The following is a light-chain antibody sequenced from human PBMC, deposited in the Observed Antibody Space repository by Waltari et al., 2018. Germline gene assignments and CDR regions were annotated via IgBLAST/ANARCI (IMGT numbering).Light chain of an antibody. CDR2: EVG. CDR1: SSDIGIFNF. CDR3: SSYTTSNSLVV. J-gene: IGLJ2*01. Sequence: QSALTQPASVSGSPGQSITISCGGTSSDIGIFNFVSWYQQHPGKAPKLIIYEVGNRPSGVSSRFSGSKSGDTASLTISGLQPDDEAIYYCSSYTTSNSLVVFGAGTTLTV. V-gene: IGLV2-14*01.